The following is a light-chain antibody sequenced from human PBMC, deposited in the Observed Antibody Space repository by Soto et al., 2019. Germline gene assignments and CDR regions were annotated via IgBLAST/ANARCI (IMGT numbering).Light chain of an antibody. CDR2: ATA. CDR3: QQYNSCPFT. J-gene: IGKJ1*01. Sequence: DIQMTQSPSSLSASVGDRVTLSCRASHDIKKYLAWFQQKPGKAAKSLIYATARLHSWVPAHFNGSGSGTDFSLTIISRQPEDFSAYYCQQYNSCPFTFGQGTQVEI. CDR1: HDIKKY. V-gene: IGKV1-16*02.